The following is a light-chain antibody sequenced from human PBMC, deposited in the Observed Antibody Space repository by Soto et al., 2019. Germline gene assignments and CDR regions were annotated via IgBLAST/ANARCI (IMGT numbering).Light chain of an antibody. CDR1: QSVSTD. CDR3: QQRSNWIT. Sequence: DIVLTQSPATLSLSPGERATLSCWASQSVSTDLACYQQKPGQSPRLLIYDASSRATGTPARFSGSGSGTDFTLTISSVEPEDFAVYYCQQRSNWITFGQGTRLEIK. CDR2: DAS. V-gene: IGKV3-11*01. J-gene: IGKJ5*01.